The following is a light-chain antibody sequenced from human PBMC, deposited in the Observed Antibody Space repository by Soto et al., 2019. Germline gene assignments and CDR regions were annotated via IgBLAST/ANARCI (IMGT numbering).Light chain of an antibody. Sequence: EIVLTQSPGTLSLSPGERATLSCRASQSVSSSYLAWYQQKPGQAPRLLIYGASSRATGIPDRFSGSGSGTDFTLTISGLEPEDFAVYYCQSEMYTFGQGTKLEIK. CDR2: GAS. CDR1: QSVSSSY. CDR3: QSEMYT. J-gene: IGKJ2*01. V-gene: IGKV3-20*01.